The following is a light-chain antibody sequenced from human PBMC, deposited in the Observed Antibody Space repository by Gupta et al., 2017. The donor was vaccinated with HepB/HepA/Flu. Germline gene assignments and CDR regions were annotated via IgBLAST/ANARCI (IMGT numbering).Light chain of an antibody. CDR2: GAS. CDR1: QSVSSSY. Sequence: IVLPQSPLTLSLSPGERATLSCRASQSVSSSYLAWYQQKPGQAPRLLIYGASSRATGIPDRFSGSGSGTDFTLTISRLEPEDFAVYYCQQYGSSPLTFGGGTKVEIK. V-gene: IGKV3-20*01. CDR3: QQYGSSPLT. J-gene: IGKJ4*01.